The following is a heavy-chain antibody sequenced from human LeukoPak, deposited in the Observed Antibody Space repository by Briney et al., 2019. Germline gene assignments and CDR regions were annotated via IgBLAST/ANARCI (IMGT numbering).Heavy chain of an antibody. CDR1: GFTFSDYY. D-gene: IGHD3-22*01. V-gene: IGHV3-11*01. CDR2: ISSSGSTI. Sequence: GGSLRLSCAASGFTFSDYYMSWIRQAPGKGLEWVSYISSSGSTIYYADSVKGRFTISRDNAKNSLYLQMNSLRAEDTAVYYCADVLGDSSGYYPPFDYWGQGTLVTVSS. CDR3: ADVLGDSSGYYPPFDY. J-gene: IGHJ4*02.